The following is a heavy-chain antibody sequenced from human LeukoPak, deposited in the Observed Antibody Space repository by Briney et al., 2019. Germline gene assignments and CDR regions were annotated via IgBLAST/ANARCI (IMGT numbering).Heavy chain of an antibody. V-gene: IGHV4-38-2*02. J-gene: IGHJ4*02. CDR3: ARAYCSGGSCYPYYFDY. CDR1: GFSLSSGYY. CDR2: IYHGGST. Sequence: SETLSLTCTVSGFSLSSGYYWGWIRQPPGKGLEWIGSIYHGGSTHYNPSLKSQVTISVDTSKNQFSLKLSSVTAADTAVYYCARAYCSGGSCYPYYFDYWGQGTLVTVSS. D-gene: IGHD2-15*01.